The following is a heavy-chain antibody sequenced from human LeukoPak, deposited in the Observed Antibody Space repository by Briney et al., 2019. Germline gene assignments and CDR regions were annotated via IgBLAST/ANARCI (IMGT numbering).Heavy chain of an antibody. V-gene: IGHV4-39*01. CDR2: LDSSGST. CDR1: GGSISSRSEY. J-gene: IGHJ6*03. Sequence: SETLSLTCTVSGGSISSRSEYWGWIRQTPGKGLEWIGNLDSSGSTYYNPSLKSRVTTSVGTSKNQFSLNLRSVTAADTAIYFCSRSHDYGGLYFYYYMDVWGKGTTVTVSS. CDR3: SRSHDYGGLYFYYYMDV. D-gene: IGHD4-23*01.